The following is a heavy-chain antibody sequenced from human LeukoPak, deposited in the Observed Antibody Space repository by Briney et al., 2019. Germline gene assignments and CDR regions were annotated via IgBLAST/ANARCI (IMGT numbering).Heavy chain of an antibody. V-gene: IGHV3-7*01. J-gene: IGHJ6*03. CDR1: GFTFSSYW. Sequence: GGSLRLSCAGSGFTFSSYWMSWVRQAPGKGLEWVANIKQDGSEKYYVDSVRGRFTISRDNAKNSLYLQMNSLRAEDAAVYYCARVDYYYYYMDVWGKGTTVTVSS. CDR2: IKQDGSEK. CDR3: ARVDYYYYYMDV.